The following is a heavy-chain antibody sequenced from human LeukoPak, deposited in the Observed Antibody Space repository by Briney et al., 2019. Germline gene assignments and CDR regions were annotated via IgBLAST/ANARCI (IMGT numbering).Heavy chain of an antibody. D-gene: IGHD3-22*01. V-gene: IGHV7-4-1*02. Sequence: ASVKVSCKASGYTFSSNAINWVRQAPGQGLEWMGWIDTNIGNPTYAQGLTGRFVFSLDTSVSTAYLQISSLKAEDTGEYFCARGYDSSGYFSDWGQGTLVTVSS. CDR1: GYTFSSNA. J-gene: IGHJ4*02. CDR2: IDTNIGNP. CDR3: ARGYDSSGYFSD.